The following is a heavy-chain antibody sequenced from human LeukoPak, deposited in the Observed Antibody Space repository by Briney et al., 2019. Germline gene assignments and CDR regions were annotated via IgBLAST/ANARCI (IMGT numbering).Heavy chain of an antibody. CDR2: IKQDGSEK. V-gene: IGHV3-7*03. D-gene: IGHD1-26*01. Sequence: GGSLRLSCAASGLTFSSYWMSWVRQAPGKGLEWVANIKQDGSEKYYVDSVKGRFTISRDDSKNTAYLQMNSLKTEDTAVYYCTSHWVGALYYYYYMDVWGKGTTVTVSS. CDR1: GLTFSSYW. CDR3: TSHWVGALYYYYYMDV. J-gene: IGHJ6*03.